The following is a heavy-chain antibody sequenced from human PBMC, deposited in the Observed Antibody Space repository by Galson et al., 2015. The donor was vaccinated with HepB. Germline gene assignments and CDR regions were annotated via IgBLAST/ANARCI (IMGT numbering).Heavy chain of an antibody. J-gene: IGHJ4*02. D-gene: IGHD6-19*01. Sequence: SLRLSCAASGFRFSSYAMSWVRQAPGKGLEWVSGISSGGGSRYYIDSVKGRFTISRDDSKTTLYLQMNSLRAEDTAIYYCAKDIGRWLIALDFWGQGTLVPASS. CDR3: AKDIGRWLIALDF. CDR2: ISSGGGSR. CDR1: GFRFSSYA. V-gene: IGHV3-23*01.